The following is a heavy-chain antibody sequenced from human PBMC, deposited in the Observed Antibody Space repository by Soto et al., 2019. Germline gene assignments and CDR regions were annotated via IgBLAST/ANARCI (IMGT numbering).Heavy chain of an antibody. D-gene: IGHD2-21*02. J-gene: IGHJ5*02. CDR1: GYTFTSYG. CDR2: ISAYNGNT. V-gene: IGHV1-18*01. CDR3: ARAYCGGDCTNWLDP. Sequence: ASVKVSCKASGYTFTSYGISWVRQAPGQGLEWMGWISAYNGNTNYAQKLQGRVTMTTDTSTSTAYMELRSLRSDDTAVYYCARAYCGGDCTNWLDPWGQGTLVTVSS.